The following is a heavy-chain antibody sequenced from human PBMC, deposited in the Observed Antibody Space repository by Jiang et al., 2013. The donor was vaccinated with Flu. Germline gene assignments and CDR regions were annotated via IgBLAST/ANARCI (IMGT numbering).Heavy chain of an antibody. D-gene: IGHD6-19*01. CDR3: ARGGPIAVAGVDDAFDI. J-gene: IGHJ3*02. CDR1: GDSVSSNSAA. V-gene: IGHV6-1*01. Sequence: QTLSLTCAISGDSVSSNSAAWHWIRQSPSRGLEWLTRTQYRSKWENDYAVSVKGRITVNPDTSKNQFSLQLNSVTPEDTAVYYCARGGPIAVAGVDDAFDIWGQGTMVSVSS. CDR2: TQYRSKWEN.